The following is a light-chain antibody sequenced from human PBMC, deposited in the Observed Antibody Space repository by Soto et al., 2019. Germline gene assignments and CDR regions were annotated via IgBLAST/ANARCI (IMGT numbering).Light chain of an antibody. Sequence: DIQMTQSPSTLSASVGDRVAITFRASQSISTYLAWYQQKPGKAPKLLIYKASSLESGVPSRFSGSGSGTEFTLTISSLQPDDFATYYCQQYNSYSWTFGQGTKVDIK. CDR2: KAS. V-gene: IGKV1-5*03. CDR3: QQYNSYSWT. J-gene: IGKJ1*01. CDR1: QSISTY.